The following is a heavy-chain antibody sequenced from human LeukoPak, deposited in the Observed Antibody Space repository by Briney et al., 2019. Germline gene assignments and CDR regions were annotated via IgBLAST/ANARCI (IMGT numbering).Heavy chain of an antibody. CDR3: ARGSSAEGVLTGYYDGYFDY. CDR1: GFTFSSYW. CDR2: INSDGSST. J-gene: IGHJ4*02. V-gene: IGHV3-74*01. Sequence: GGSLRLSCAASGFTFSSYWMHWVRQAPGKGLVWVSRINSDGSSTSYADSVKGRFTISRDNAKNTLYLQMNSLRAEDTALYFCARGSSAEGVLTGYYDGYFDYWGQGTLVTVSS. D-gene: IGHD3-9*01.